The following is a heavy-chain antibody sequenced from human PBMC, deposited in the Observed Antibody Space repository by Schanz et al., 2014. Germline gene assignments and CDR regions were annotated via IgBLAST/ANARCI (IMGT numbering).Heavy chain of an antibody. D-gene: IGHD5-12*01. CDR2: INPNSGTT. CDR1: GYTFVSYS. J-gene: IGHJ4*02. Sequence: QVQLVQSGAEVKKPGASVKVSCKASGYTFVSYSMLWVRQAPGQGLEWMGWINPNSGTTNYAQKFQGWVTMTRDTSISTAYMELSRLKSDDTAVYYCARAFGGYDPAGALDYWGQGTLVTVSS. V-gene: IGHV1-2*04. CDR3: ARAFGGYDPAGALDY.